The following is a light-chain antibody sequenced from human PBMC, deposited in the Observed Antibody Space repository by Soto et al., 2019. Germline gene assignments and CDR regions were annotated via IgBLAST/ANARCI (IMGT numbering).Light chain of an antibody. CDR1: QSVNSK. CDR2: GAS. J-gene: IGKJ5*01. Sequence: EIGLTQSPGXLXLXXGXXXTXXCXXSQSVNSKVAWYQQKPGQAPRLLIYGASTRATGIPARFSGSGSGTEFTLTISSLQSEDFAVYYCQQYNYWPPITFGQGTRLEIK. CDR3: QQYNYWPPIT. V-gene: IGKV3-15*01.